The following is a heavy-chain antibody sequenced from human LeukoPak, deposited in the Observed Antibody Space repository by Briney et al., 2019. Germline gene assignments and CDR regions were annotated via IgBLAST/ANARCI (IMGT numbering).Heavy chain of an antibody. D-gene: IGHD5-12*01. CDR3: AKTDRGYDPKYLDY. Sequence: GGSLRLSCAASGFTFSSYAMSWVRQAPGKGLEWVASISGSGGSTYYADSVKGRFTTSRDNSKNTLYLQMNSLRAEDTALYYCAKTDRGYDPKYLDYWGQGTLVTVSS. J-gene: IGHJ4*02. CDR1: GFTFSSYA. CDR2: ISGSGGST. V-gene: IGHV3-23*01.